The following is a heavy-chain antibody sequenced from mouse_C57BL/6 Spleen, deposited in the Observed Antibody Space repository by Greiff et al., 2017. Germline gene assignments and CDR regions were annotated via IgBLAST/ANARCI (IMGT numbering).Heavy chain of an antibody. Sequence: QVQLQQPGAELVKPGASVKVSCKASGYTFTSYWMHWVKQRPGQGLEWIGRIHPSDSDTNYNQKFKGKATLTVDKSSSTAYMQLSSLTSEDSAVYYCAMDYDGYYGDWYFDVCGTGTTVTVSS. CDR1: GYTFTSYW. D-gene: IGHD2-3*01. CDR3: AMDYDGYYGDWYFDV. J-gene: IGHJ1*03. CDR2: IHPSDSDT. V-gene: IGHV1-74*01.